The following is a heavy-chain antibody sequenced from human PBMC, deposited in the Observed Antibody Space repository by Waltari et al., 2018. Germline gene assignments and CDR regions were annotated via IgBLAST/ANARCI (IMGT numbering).Heavy chain of an antibody. Sequence: QVQLVESGGGVVQPGRSLRLSCAASGFTFSSYAMHWVRQAPGKGLEWVAVISYDGSNKYYADSVKGRFTISRDNSKNTLYLQMNSLRAEDTAVYYCAKPRSCWYADAFDIWGQGTMVTVSS. J-gene: IGHJ3*02. CDR1: GFTFSSYA. CDR2: ISYDGSNK. V-gene: IGHV3-30-3*01. D-gene: IGHD6-19*01. CDR3: AKPRSCWYADAFDI.